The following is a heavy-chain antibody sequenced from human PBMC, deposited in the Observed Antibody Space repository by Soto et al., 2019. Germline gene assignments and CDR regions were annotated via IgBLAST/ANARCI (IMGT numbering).Heavy chain of an antibody. CDR1: GGSFSGYY. J-gene: IGHJ4*02. V-gene: IGHV4-34*01. CDR3: ARGRGVVPAAIRFDFDY. CDR2: INHSGST. Sequence: PSETLSLTCAVYGGSFSGYYWSWIRQPPGKGLEWIGEINHSGSTNYNPSLKSRVTISVDTSKNQFSLKLSSVTAADTAVYYCARGRGVVPAAIRFDFDYWGQGTLVTVSS. D-gene: IGHD2-2*01.